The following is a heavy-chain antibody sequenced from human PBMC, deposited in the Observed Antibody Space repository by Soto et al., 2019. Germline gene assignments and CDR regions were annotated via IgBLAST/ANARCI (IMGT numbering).Heavy chain of an antibody. Sequence: EVQLLESGGGLVQPGGSLRVSCAASGFSFSSYAMTWVRQAPGKGLEWVSGISGSGGSTYYEDSVKGRFTISRDNSKNTLYLQMNSLRAEDTAVYYCAKDQGRAYWYFDLWGRGTLVSVSS. CDR1: GFSFSSYA. D-gene: IGHD3-10*01. J-gene: IGHJ2*01. CDR3: AKDQGRAYWYFDL. V-gene: IGHV3-23*01. CDR2: ISGSGGST.